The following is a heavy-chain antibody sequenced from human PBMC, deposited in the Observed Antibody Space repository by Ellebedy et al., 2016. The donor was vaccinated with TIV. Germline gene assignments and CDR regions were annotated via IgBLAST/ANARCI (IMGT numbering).Heavy chain of an antibody. J-gene: IGHJ4*02. CDR1: GFTFSSYA. Sequence: GGSLRLSCAASGFTFSSYAMSWVRQAPGKGLEWVSAISGSGGSNYFADSVKGRLIISRDNSKNTLYLQMNSLRAEDTAVYYCARVKSGWDYWGQGTLVTVSS. CDR2: ISGSGGSN. V-gene: IGHV3-23*01. D-gene: IGHD6-19*01. CDR3: ARVKSGWDY.